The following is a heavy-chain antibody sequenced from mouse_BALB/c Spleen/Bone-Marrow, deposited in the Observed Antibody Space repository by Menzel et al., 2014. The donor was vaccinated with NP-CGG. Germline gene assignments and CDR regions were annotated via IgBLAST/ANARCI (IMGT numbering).Heavy chain of an antibody. D-gene: IGHD1-1*01. CDR3: ARDDPYGGYAMDY. CDR1: GFSLTSYG. CDR2: TWAGGST. J-gene: IGHJ4*01. V-gene: IGHV2-9*02. Sequence: VQRVESGPGLVAPSQSLSITCTVSGFSLTSYGVHWVRQPPGKGLEWLGVTWAGGSTNYNSALMSRLSISKDNSKSQVFLKMNSLQTDDTAMYYCARDDPYGGYAMDYWGQGTSVTVSS.